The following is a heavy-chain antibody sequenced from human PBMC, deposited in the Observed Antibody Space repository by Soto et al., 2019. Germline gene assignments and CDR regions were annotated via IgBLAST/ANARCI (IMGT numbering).Heavy chain of an antibody. CDR1: GYSFTSYW. Sequence: GESLKNSCKGSGYSFTSYWIGWVRQMPGKGLEWMGIIYPGDSDTRYSPSFQGQVTISADKSISTAYLQWSSLKASDTAMYYCARLVCTRSSPGPDAFDIWGQGTMVTVSS. J-gene: IGHJ3*02. CDR3: ARLVCTRSSPGPDAFDI. CDR2: IYPGDSDT. V-gene: IGHV5-51*01. D-gene: IGHD6-6*01.